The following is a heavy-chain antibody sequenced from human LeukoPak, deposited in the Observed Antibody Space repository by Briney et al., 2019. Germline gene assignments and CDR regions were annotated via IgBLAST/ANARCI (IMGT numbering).Heavy chain of an antibody. CDR3: ARRSRTSWAFDI. D-gene: IGHD2-2*01. CDR2: IHSSGTI. CDR1: GGSFSGYY. J-gene: IGHJ3*02. V-gene: IGHV4-4*09. Sequence: SETLSLTCTVSGGSFSGYYWSWIWKPPGKGLEWIGDIHSSGTINYNPSLKSRVTISVDTSKNQFSLRLGPVTAADTAVYYCARRSRTSWAFDIWGQGTMVTVSS.